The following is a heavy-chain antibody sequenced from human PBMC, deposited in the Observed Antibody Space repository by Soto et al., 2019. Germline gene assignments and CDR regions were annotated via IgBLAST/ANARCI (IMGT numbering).Heavy chain of an antibody. J-gene: IGHJ3*02. CDR1: GGTFSSYA. CDR3: ARDRGRYDSSGYYYDRNAFDI. Sequence: ASVKVSCKASGGTFSSYAISWVRQAPGQGLEWMGGIMPILGTANHAQKFQGRVTITADESTSTAYMELSSLRFEDTAVYYCARDRGRYDSSGYYYDRNAFDIWGQGTMVTVSS. V-gene: IGHV1-69*13. D-gene: IGHD3-22*01. CDR2: IMPILGTA.